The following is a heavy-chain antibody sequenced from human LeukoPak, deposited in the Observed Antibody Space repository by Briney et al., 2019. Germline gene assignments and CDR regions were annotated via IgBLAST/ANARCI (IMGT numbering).Heavy chain of an antibody. CDR1: DGSISSYY. V-gene: IGHV4-4*07. Sequence: SETLSLTCTVSDGSISSYYWSWIRQPAGKGLEWIGRIYTSGSTNYNPSLKSRVTMSVDTSKNQFSLQLSSVTAADTAVYYCVRERRGYFHYWVQGTLVTVSS. CDR3: VRERRGYFHY. D-gene: IGHD3-16*01. J-gene: IGHJ4*02. CDR2: IYTSGST.